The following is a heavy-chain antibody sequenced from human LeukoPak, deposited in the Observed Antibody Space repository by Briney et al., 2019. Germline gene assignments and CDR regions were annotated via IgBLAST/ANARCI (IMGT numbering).Heavy chain of an antibody. CDR1: GGTFTSYA. D-gene: IGHD3-16*01. Sequence: GASVKVSRKASGGTFTSYAISWVRQAPGQGLEWMGGIIPIFGTANYAQKFQGRVTITADESTSTAYMELSSLRSEDTAVYYCARGNIPAEGGGIDYWGQGTLVTVSS. J-gene: IGHJ4*02. CDR2: IIPIFGTA. V-gene: IGHV1-69*13. CDR3: ARGNIPAEGGGIDY.